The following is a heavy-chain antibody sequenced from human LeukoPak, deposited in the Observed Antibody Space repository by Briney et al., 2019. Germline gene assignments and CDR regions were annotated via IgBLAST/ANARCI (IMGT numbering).Heavy chain of an antibody. CDR3: ARDSNDSSGYYYVPDAFDI. D-gene: IGHD3-22*01. V-gene: IGHV3-21*01. J-gene: IGHJ3*02. CDR1: GFTFNDYT. Sequence: GGSLRLSCAASGFTFNDYTMTWVRQAPGKGLEWVSSITGDCNYIFYADSVKGRFTISRDNAKNSLYLQMNSLRAEDTAVYYCARDSNDSSGYYYVPDAFDIWGQGTMVTVSS. CDR2: ITGDCNYI.